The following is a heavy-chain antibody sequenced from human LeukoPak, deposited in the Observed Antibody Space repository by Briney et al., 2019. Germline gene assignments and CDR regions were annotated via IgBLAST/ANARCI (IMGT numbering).Heavy chain of an antibody. CDR1: GGSISSSSYY. V-gene: IGHV4-61*01. CDR3: AREASLVRGIFITRYGLDV. J-gene: IGHJ6*04. D-gene: IGHD3-10*01. CDR2: ISYNENT. Sequence: SETLSLTCTVSGGSISSSSYYWGWIRQPPGKGLEWIAYISYNENTNYNPSLKSRLTISLDTSSNQFSLRLSSVTAADTAVYYCAREASLVRGIFITRYGLDVWGKGTTVTVSS.